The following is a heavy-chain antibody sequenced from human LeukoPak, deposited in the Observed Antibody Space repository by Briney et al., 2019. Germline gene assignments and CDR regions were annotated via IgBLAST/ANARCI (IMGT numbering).Heavy chain of an antibody. CDR2: IYPGDSDT. CDR3: ARGGYYTDYFDY. Sequence: GASLQISCKGSGSSFTSYWIGWVRPLPGKGLEWMGIIYPGDSDTRDSPSFQGQVTISADKSISTAYLQWSSLKASDTAMYYCARGGYYTDYFDYWGQGTLVTVSS. V-gene: IGHV5-51*01. J-gene: IGHJ4*02. CDR1: GSSFTSYW. D-gene: IGHD3-22*01.